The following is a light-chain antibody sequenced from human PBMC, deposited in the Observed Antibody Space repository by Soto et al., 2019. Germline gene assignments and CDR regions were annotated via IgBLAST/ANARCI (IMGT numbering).Light chain of an antibody. CDR3: SSYTRSTTLNVL. V-gene: IGLV2-14*01. J-gene: IGLJ2*01. CDR1: SSDVGGYKF. Sequence: QSVLTQPASVSGPHGQSITISCTGTSSDVGGYKFVSWYQQHPGKVPKLLIYDVSNRPSGVSNRFSGSKSGNTASLTISGLQAEDESEYYCSSYTRSTTLNVLFGGGTKLTVL. CDR2: DVS.